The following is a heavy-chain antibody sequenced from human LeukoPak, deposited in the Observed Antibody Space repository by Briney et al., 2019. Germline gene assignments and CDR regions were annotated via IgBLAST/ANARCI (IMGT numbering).Heavy chain of an antibody. J-gene: IGHJ4*02. CDR1: GFTFSSYG. D-gene: IGHD2-2*01. Sequence: GALRLSCAASGFTFSSYGMHWVRQAPGKGLEWVAFIRYDGSNKYYADSVKGRFTISRDNSKNTLYLQMDSLRAEDTAVYYCAKSLGYCSSTSCPFDYWGQGTLVTVSS. V-gene: IGHV3-30*02. CDR2: IRYDGSNK. CDR3: AKSLGYCSSTSCPFDY.